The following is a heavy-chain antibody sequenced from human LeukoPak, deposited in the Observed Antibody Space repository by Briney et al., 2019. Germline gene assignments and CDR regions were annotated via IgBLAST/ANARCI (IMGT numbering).Heavy chain of an antibody. J-gene: IGHJ4*02. V-gene: IGHV3-23*01. CDR3: AKGMTTVTTRSPLDY. CDR1: GFTFSNYA. D-gene: IGHD4-17*01. Sequence: GGSLRLSCEASGFTFSNYAVSWVRQAPGKGLEWVSLISGSIGSTSYAGSVKGRFTISRDTSKNTLYLQMNSLRAEDTAIYYCAKGMTTVTTRSPLDYWGQGTLVTVSS. CDR2: ISGSIGST.